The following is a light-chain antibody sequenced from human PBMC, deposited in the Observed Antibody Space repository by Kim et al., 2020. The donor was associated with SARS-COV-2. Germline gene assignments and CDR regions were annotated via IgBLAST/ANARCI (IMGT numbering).Light chain of an antibody. J-gene: IGLJ3*02. CDR1: SLRSYY. CDR2: GKN. Sequence: SSELTQDPAVSVALGQTVRITCQGDSLRSYYASWYQQKPGQAPVLVIYGKNNRPSGIPDRFSGSSSGNTASLPITGAQAEDEADYYCNSRDSSGNHHWVF. V-gene: IGLV3-19*01. CDR3: NSRDSSGNHHWV.